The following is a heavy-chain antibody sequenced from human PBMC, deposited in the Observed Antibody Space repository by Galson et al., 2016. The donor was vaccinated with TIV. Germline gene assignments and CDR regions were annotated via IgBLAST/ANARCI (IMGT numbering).Heavy chain of an antibody. CDR3: ARDSGYDINWPPGY. CDR2: MSSTGSHK. CDR1: GFTFSTYA. V-gene: IGHV3-30*04. J-gene: IGHJ4*02. Sequence: SLRLSCAASGFTFSTYAMHWVRQAPGKGLEWVAVMSSTGSHKFYADSVRGRFTISKDTSKNTLYLQMARLRPEDTAVYYCARDSGYDINWPPGYWGQGTLVSVSS. D-gene: IGHD1-20*01.